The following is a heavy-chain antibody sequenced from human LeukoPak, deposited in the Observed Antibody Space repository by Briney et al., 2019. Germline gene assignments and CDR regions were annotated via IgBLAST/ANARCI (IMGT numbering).Heavy chain of an antibody. Sequence: GGSLRLSCAASGVTFSSYGMHWVRQAPGKGLEWVAFIRYDGSNKYYAYSVKGRFTISRDNSKNTLYLQMNSLRAEDTAVYYCAKGHPGRATIDQFRVQTLNAFDIWGQGTMVTVSS. CDR2: IRYDGSNK. CDR3: AKGHPGRATIDQFRVQTLNAFDI. J-gene: IGHJ3*02. V-gene: IGHV3-30*02. D-gene: IGHD1-26*01. CDR1: GVTFSSYG.